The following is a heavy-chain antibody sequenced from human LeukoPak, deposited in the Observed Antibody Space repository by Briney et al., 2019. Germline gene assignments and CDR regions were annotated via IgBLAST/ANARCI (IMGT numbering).Heavy chain of an antibody. V-gene: IGHV3-74*01. CDR2: INSDGIST. Sequence: PGGSLRLSCAASGFTFNNYGMHWVRQAPGKGLVWVSRINSDGISTTYADSVKGRFTISRDNAKNTLYLQMNSLRAEDTAVYYCAKSDFSSSRLNWGQGTLVTVSS. CDR1: GFTFNNYG. CDR3: AKSDFSSSRLN. J-gene: IGHJ4*02. D-gene: IGHD6-13*01.